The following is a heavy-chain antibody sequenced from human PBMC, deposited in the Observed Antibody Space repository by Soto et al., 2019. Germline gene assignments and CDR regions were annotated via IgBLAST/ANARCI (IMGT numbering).Heavy chain of an antibody. J-gene: IGHJ4*02. Sequence: QVQLVQSGAEVKRPGASVKVSCKASGYTFRNYGITWVRQAPGQGLEWMAWISPYNGNTNYAQDLQGRVTRTPDTSTSTAYMEMRSLTSEDTAMYYCARDLVSGSDFWRAYNGGYFDYWGQGTLVTVSS. V-gene: IGHV1-18*01. D-gene: IGHD3-3*01. CDR3: ARDLVSGSDFWRAYNGGYFDY. CDR2: ISPYNGNT. CDR1: GYTFRNYG.